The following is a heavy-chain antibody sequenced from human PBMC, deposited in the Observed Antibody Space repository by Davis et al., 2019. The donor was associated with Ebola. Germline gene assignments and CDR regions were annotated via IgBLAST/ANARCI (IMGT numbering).Heavy chain of an antibody. CDR3: TRMALNYYYSGMDV. CDR2: IKEDRSER. V-gene: IGHV3-7*01. J-gene: IGHJ6*02. CDR1: GFTFSESW. D-gene: IGHD3-3*02. Sequence: GESLKISCAASGFTFSESWMTWVRQAPGKGLEWVANIKEDRSERYYVDSVKGRFTISRDNAKNSLYLRMNGLRAEDTGVYYCTRMALNYYYSGMDVWGQGTTVTVSS.